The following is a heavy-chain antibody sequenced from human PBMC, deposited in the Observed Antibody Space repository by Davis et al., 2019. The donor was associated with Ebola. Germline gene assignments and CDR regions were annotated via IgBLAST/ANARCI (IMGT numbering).Heavy chain of an antibody. CDR2: ISGSGGST. CDR1: GFTFSSYA. J-gene: IGHJ1*01. D-gene: IGHD1-26*01. V-gene: IGHV3-23*01. CDR3: ARVEGWDRAEYFQH. Sequence: PGGSLRLSCAASGFTFSSYAMSWVRQAPGKGLEWVSAISGSGGSTYYADSVKGRFTISRDNSRNTLYLQMNSLRAEDTAVYYCARVEGWDRAEYFQHWGQGTLVTVSS.